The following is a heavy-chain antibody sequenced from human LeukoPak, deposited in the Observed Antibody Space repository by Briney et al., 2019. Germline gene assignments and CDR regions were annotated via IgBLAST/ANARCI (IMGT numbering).Heavy chain of an antibody. CDR3: ARAGLGSYDSSGSSAFDI. V-gene: IGHV4-4*07. D-gene: IGHD3-22*01. Sequence: SETLSLTCTVSGGSISSYCWSWIRQPAGKGLEWIGRIYTSGSTNYNPSLKSRVTMSVDTSKNQFSLKLSSVTAADTAVYYCARAGLGSYDSSGSSAFDIWGQGTMVTVSS. CDR1: GGSISSYC. CDR2: IYTSGST. J-gene: IGHJ3*02.